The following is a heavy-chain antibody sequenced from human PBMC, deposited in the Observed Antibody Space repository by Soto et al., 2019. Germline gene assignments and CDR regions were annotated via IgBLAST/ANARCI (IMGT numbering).Heavy chain of an antibody. Sequence: GGSLRLSCAASGFTFSSYAMSWVRQAPGQGLEWVSAISGSGGSTYYADSVKGRFTISRDNSKSTLYLQMNSLRAEDTAVYYCAKDPYSSGPAGSYYYGMDVWGQGTTVTVCS. D-gene: IGHD6-25*01. CDR2: ISGSGGST. J-gene: IGHJ6*02. V-gene: IGHV3-23*01. CDR1: GFTFSSYA. CDR3: AKDPYSSGPAGSYYYGMDV.